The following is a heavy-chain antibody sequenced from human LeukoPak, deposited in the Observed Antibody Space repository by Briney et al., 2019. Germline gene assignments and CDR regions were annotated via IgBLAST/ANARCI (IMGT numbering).Heavy chain of an antibody. J-gene: IGHJ6*03. D-gene: IGHD6-6*01. Sequence: GGSLRLSCEGSGFSFSAYNMNWVRQAPGKGLESISYISSSSATIFYADSVKGRFTISRDNAKNSLYLQMNSLRPEDTAVYFCARDRHVPGLYYYYMDVWGKGTTVTVSS. CDR1: GFSFSAYN. CDR2: ISSSSATI. CDR3: ARDRHVPGLYYYYMDV. V-gene: IGHV3-48*01.